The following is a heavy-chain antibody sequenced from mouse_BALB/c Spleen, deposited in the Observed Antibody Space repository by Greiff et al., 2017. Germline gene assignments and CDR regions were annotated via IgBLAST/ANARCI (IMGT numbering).Heavy chain of an antibody. V-gene: IGHV14-3*02. Sequence: EVMLVESGAELVKPGASVKLSCTASGFNIKDTYMHWVKQRPEQGLEWIGRIDPANGNTKYDPKFQGKATITADTSSNTAYLQLSSLTSEDTAVYYCAGGAYWGQGTLVTVSA. CDR1: GFNIKDTY. CDR3: AGGAY. CDR2: IDPANGNT. J-gene: IGHJ3*01.